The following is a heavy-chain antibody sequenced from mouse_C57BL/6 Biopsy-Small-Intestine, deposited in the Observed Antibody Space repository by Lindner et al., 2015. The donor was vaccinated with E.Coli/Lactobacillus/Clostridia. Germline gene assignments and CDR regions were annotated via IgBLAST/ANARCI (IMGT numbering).Heavy chain of an antibody. Sequence: VQLQESGPELVKPGASVKISCKASGYAFSSSWMNWVKQSNGKSLEWIGVINPNYGTTSYNQKFKGKATLTVDQSSSTAYMQLNSLTSEDSAVYYCAREGDTTVVGYWGQGTTLTVSS. J-gene: IGHJ2*01. V-gene: IGHV1-39*01. CDR1: GYAFSSSW. D-gene: IGHD1-1*01. CDR2: INPNYGTT. CDR3: AREGDTTVVGY.